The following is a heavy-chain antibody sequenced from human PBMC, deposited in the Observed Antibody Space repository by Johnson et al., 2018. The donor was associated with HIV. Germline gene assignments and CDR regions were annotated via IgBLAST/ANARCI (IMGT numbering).Heavy chain of an antibody. CDR2: ISFDGGDK. V-gene: IGHV3-30*18. Sequence: QVQLVESGGGVVQPGRSLRLSCAASGFSFSSYAMHWVRQSPGKGLAWVAVISFDGGDKYYADYVKGRFTISRDNSKSTFFLQMNSLTPDDTGVYYCAKERRAPRAFDIWGQGTMVTVSS. CDR1: GFSFSSYA. CDR3: AKERRAPRAFDI. J-gene: IGHJ3*02.